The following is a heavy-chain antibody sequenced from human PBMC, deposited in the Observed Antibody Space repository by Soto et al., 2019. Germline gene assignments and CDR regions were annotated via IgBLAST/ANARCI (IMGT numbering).Heavy chain of an antibody. Sequence: ASVKVSCNASAYTFTSYSMHWVRQAPGQRLEWMGWINAGNGNTKYSQKFQGRVTITRDTSASTAYMELSSLRSEDTAVYYCARSIVVVTALDYWGQGTLVTVSS. J-gene: IGHJ4*02. CDR2: INAGNGNT. D-gene: IGHD2-21*02. V-gene: IGHV1-3*01. CDR3: ARSIVVVTALDY. CDR1: AYTFTSYS.